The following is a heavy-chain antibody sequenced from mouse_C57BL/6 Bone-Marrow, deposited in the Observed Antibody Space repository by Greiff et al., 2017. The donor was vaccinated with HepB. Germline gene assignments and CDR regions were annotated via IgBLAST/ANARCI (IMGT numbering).Heavy chain of an antibody. V-gene: IGHV5-4*01. CDR3: ARDLPGTGDY. J-gene: IGHJ2*01. Sequence: EVQGVESGGGLVKPGGSLKLSCAASGFTFSSYAMSWVRQTPEKRLEWVATISDGGSYTYYPDNVKGRFTISRDNAKNNLYLQVSHLKSEDTAMYYCARDLPGTGDYWGQGTTLTVSS. CDR1: GFTFSSYA. D-gene: IGHD4-1*01. CDR2: ISDGGSYT.